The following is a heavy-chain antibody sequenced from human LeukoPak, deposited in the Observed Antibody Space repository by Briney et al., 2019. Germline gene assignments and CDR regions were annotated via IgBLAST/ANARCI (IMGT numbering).Heavy chain of an antibody. CDR3: ARPAAAGTRGFDY. CDR2: IYYSGGT. V-gene: IGHV4-39*01. Sequence: SETLSLTCTVSGGSISSSSYYWGWIRQPPGKGLEWIGSIYYSGGTYYNPSLKSRVTISVDTSKNQFSLKLSSVTAADTAVYYCARPAAAGTRGFDYWGQGTLVTVSS. J-gene: IGHJ4*02. D-gene: IGHD6-13*01. CDR1: GGSISSSSYY.